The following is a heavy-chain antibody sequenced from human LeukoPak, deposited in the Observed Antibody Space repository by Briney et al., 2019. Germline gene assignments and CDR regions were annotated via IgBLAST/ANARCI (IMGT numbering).Heavy chain of an antibody. V-gene: IGHV5-51*01. J-gene: IGHJ6*02. D-gene: IGHD6-19*01. CDR3: ARVIAVAGTLTYGMDV. Sequence: GESLKISCKASGYIFTNYWIGWVRQLPGKGLEWMGSVYPDDSDTRYSPSFQGQVAISADKSASATYLHWSSLRASDTAMYFCARVIAVAGTLTYGMDVWGQGTTVTVSS. CDR2: VYPDDSDT. CDR1: GYIFTNYW.